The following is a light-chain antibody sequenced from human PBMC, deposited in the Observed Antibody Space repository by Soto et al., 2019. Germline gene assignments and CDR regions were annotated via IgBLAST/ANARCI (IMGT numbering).Light chain of an antibody. CDR2: DSS. CDR3: QQRYNWPPVT. J-gene: IGKJ4*01. Sequence: EIVLTQSPATLSLSPGERATLSCRASQSVIRYLAWYQQRPDQAPRLLIYDSSNGATGVPARFSGSGSGTDFTLTISSLEPEDFAVYYCQQRYNWPPVTFGGGTKVDIK. V-gene: IGKV3-11*01. CDR1: QSVIRY.